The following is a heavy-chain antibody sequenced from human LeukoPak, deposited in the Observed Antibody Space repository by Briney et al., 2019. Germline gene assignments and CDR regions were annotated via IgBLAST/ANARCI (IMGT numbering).Heavy chain of an antibody. CDR1: GGSFSGYY. V-gene: IGHV4-34*01. CDR2: INHSGST. Sequence: SETLSLTCAVYGGSFSGYYWSWIRQPPGKGLEWIGEINHSGSTNYNPSLKSRVTISLDTSKNQFSLKLSSVTAADTAVYYCARVSGRFTWYFDLWGRGTLVTVSS. CDR3: ARVSGRFTWYFDL. J-gene: IGHJ2*01.